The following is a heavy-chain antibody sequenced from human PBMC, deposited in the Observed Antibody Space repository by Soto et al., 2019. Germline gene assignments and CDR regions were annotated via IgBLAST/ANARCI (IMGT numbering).Heavy chain of an antibody. Sequence: QVQLVQSGAEVKKPGASVKVSCKASGYTFTSYGISWVRQAPGQGLEWMGWISAYNGNTNYAQKLQGRVTMTTDTSTSTAYMELRSLRSDDTTVYYCARDRRAARRAEPIDYWGQGTLVTVSS. D-gene: IGHD6-6*01. CDR2: ISAYNGNT. J-gene: IGHJ4*02. CDR1: GYTFTSYG. V-gene: IGHV1-18*04. CDR3: ARDRRAARRAEPIDY.